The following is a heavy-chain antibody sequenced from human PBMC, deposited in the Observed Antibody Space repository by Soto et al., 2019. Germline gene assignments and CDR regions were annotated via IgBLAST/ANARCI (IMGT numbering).Heavy chain of an antibody. CDR2: ISVYNDNT. CDR1: GYTFTSYG. D-gene: IGHD4-17*01. V-gene: IGHV1-18*01. CDR3: ARPDYGDPPFGFEY. Sequence: ASVKVSCKASGYTFTSYGITWVRQAPGQGLEWMGWISVYNDNTDYAQKFRGRLTMTTDTSTSTAYMELRSLRSDDTAVYYCARPDYGDPPFGFEYWGQGTLVTVSS. J-gene: IGHJ4*02.